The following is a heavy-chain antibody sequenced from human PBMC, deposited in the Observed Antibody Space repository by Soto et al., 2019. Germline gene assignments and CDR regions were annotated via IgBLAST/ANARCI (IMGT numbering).Heavy chain of an antibody. J-gene: IGHJ5*02. Sequence: QVQLVQSGAEVKKPGASVKVSCKASGYTFTNYDINWVRQAPGQGLEWMGWISAYNGDTNYAQKLQGRVTMTTDTSTSRAYMELRSRRSDDTAVYYCARSGLPDPGVVVGHTPFDPWGQGTLVTVSS. CDR1: GYTFTNYD. D-gene: IGHD2-15*01. CDR3: ARSGLPDPGVVVGHTPFDP. V-gene: IGHV1-18*01. CDR2: ISAYNGDT.